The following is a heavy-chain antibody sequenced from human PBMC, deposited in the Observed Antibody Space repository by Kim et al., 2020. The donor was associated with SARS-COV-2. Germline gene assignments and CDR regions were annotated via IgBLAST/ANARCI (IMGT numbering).Heavy chain of an antibody. CDR1: GGSISSSSYY. V-gene: IGHV4-39*07. CDR2: IYYSGST. Sequence: SETLSLTCTVSGGSISSSSYYWGWIPQPPGKGLEWIGSIYYSGSTYYNPSLKSRVTISVDTSKNQFSLKLSSVTAADTAVYYCASYGDYVSYWGQGTLVTVSS. J-gene: IGHJ4*02. CDR3: ASYGDYVSY. D-gene: IGHD4-17*01.